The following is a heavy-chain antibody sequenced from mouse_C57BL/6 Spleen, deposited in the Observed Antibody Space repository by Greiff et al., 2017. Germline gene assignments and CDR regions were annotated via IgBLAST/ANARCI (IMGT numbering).Heavy chain of an antibody. CDR3: TRGDDYDLYYFDY. CDR2: ISSGGDYI. CDR1: GFTFSSYA. J-gene: IGHJ2*01. D-gene: IGHD2-4*01. V-gene: IGHV5-9-1*02. Sequence: EVKLVESGEGLVKPGGSLKLSCAASGFTFSSYAMSWVRQTPEKGLEWVAYISSGGDYIYYADTVKGRFTISRDNARNSLYLQMSSLKSEDTAMYYCTRGDDYDLYYFDYWGQGTTLTVSS.